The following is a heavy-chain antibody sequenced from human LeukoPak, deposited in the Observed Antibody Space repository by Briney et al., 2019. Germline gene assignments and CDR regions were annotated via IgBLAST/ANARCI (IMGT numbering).Heavy chain of an antibody. D-gene: IGHD2-15*01. CDR2: IYSGGST. Sequence: PGGSLRLSCAASGFTVSSNYMTWVRQAPGKGLEWVSVIYSGGSTNYADSVKGRFIISRDNSKNTLYLQMNSLRADDTPVYQCAKAPRPYCSGGSCFEAFDIWGHGTMVTVSS. V-gene: IGHV3-66*01. CDR1: GFTVSSNY. CDR3: AKAPRPYCSGGSCFEAFDI. J-gene: IGHJ3*02.